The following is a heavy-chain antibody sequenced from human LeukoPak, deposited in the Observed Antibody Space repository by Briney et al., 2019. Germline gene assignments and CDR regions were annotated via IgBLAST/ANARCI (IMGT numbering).Heavy chain of an antibody. CDR1: GYSLSELS. CDR3: AADPRVTLRSAFEV. V-gene: IGHV1-24*01. D-gene: IGHD4-17*01. J-gene: IGHJ3*01. CDR2: FDPEDGKA. Sequence: GASVKVSCKVSGYSLSELSMHWVRQAPGKGLEWMGGFDPEDGKAIFAQKFQGRVTMTEDTSTDTAYMEVRGLRSEDTALYYCAADPRVTLRSAFEVWGQGTMVIVSS.